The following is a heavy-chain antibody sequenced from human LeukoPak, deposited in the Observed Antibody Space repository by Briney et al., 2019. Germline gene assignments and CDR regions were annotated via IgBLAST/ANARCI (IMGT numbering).Heavy chain of an antibody. J-gene: IGHJ4*02. CDR1: GFTFDDYA. V-gene: IGHV3-21*01. D-gene: IGHD7-27*01. CDR2: ISSSSSYI. CDR3: ARDVVETKLTGVQFDY. Sequence: PGGSLRLSCAASGFTFDDYAMHWVRQAPGKGLEWVSSISSSSSYIYYADSVKGRFTISRDNAKNSLYLQMNSLRAEDTAVYYCARDVVETKLTGVQFDYWGQGTLVTVSS.